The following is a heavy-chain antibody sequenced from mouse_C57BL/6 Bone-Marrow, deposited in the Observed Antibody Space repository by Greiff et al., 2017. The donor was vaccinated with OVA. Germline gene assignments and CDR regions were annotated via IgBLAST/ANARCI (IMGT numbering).Heavy chain of an antibody. CDR1: GYTFTTYP. J-gene: IGHJ3*01. CDR3: TRPGDYDGDWFAY. Sequence: VQLVESGAELVKPGASVKMSCKASGYTFTTYPIEWMKQNHGKSLEWIGNFHPYNDVTKYNEKFKGKATLTVEKSSSTVYLELSRLTSDDSAVYYCTRPGDYDGDWFAYWGQGTLVTVSA. D-gene: IGHD2-4*01. V-gene: IGHV1-47*01. CDR2: FHPYNDVT.